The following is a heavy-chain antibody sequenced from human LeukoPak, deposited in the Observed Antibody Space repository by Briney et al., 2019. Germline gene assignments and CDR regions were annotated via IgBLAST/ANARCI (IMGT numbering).Heavy chain of an antibody. V-gene: IGHV1-18*01. Sequence: ASVKVSCKASGYTFTSYGISWVRQAPGQGLEWMGWISAYNGNTNYAQKLQGRVTMTTDTSTSTAYMELRSLRSDDTAVYYCARAFLPVAGERHYYHYMDVWGKGTTVTVSS. D-gene: IGHD6-19*01. CDR1: GYTFTSYG. CDR3: ARAFLPVAGERHYYHYMDV. CDR2: ISAYNGNT. J-gene: IGHJ6*03.